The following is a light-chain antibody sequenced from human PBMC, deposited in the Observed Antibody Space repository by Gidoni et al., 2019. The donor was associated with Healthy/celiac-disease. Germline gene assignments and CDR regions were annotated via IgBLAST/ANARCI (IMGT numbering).Light chain of an antibody. Sequence: EIVLTQSPATLSLSPGERATLSCRASESVISYLAWYQQKPGQAPRLLIYDASNRATGIQARFRGRVSGTDFTLTISSLEPEDFAVYYCQQRSNWAWTFGQGTKVEIK. J-gene: IGKJ1*01. CDR1: ESVISY. CDR2: DAS. CDR3: QQRSNWAWT. V-gene: IGKV3-11*01.